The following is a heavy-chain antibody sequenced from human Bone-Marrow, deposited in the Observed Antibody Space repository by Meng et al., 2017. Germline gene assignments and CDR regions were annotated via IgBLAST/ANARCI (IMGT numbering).Heavy chain of an antibody. D-gene: IGHD4-23*01. CDR1: GYNFPDYW. J-gene: IGHJ5*02. CDR2: IDPKSGDT. Sequence: QVQLVQSGAEGKKPGASVKVSCKPSGYNFPDYWLHWVRRAPGQGLEWMGRIDPKSGDTHYAQRFQGRVTMTGDTSISTAYMELSGLRSDDTAIYYCARDYGGNSGRFDPWGQGTLVTVSS. V-gene: IGHV1-2*06. CDR3: ARDYGGNSGRFDP.